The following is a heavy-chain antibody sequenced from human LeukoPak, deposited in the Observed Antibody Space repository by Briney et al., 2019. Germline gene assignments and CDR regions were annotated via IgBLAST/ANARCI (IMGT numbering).Heavy chain of an antibody. CDR2: ISYDGSDE. D-gene: IGHD3-10*01. CDR1: GFTFSSYA. CDR3: ARDPGATLVRGVTPYVDY. J-gene: IGHJ4*02. Sequence: GGSLRLSCAASGFTFSSYAMHWVRQAPGKGLEWVSIISYDGSDEKFADSVKGRFTISRDNSKNMVFLQMNSLRAEDTAVYYCARDPGATLVRGVTPYVDYCGQGTLVSVSS. V-gene: IGHV3-30*04.